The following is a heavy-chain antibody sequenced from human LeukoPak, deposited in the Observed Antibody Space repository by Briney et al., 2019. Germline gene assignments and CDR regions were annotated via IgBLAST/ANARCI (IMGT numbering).Heavy chain of an antibody. CDR1: GSTVSSNY. CDR3: ARVKTAMVDDAFDI. D-gene: IGHD5-18*01. Sequence: TGGSLRLSCAASGSTVSSNYMSWVRQAPGKGLEWVSVIYSGGSTYYADSVKGRFTISRDNPKNTLYLQMNSLRAEDTAVYYCARVKTAMVDDAFDIWGQGTMVTVSS. CDR2: IYSGGST. J-gene: IGHJ3*02. V-gene: IGHV3-53*01.